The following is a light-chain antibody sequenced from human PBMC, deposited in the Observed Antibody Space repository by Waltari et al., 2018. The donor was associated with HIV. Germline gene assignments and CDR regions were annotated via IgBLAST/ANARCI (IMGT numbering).Light chain of an antibody. CDR1: ALPKQY. V-gene: IGLV3-25*03. CDR3: QSPHTSGTFVV. CDR2: KDT. J-gene: IGLJ2*01. Sequence: SFELTQPPSVSVSPGQTAAIACSGDALPKQYSYGYQQKPGQAPVLLIYKDTQRPSGIPERFSGSSSGTTVTLTISGVQADDEADYYCQSPHTSGTFVVFGGGTKLTVL.